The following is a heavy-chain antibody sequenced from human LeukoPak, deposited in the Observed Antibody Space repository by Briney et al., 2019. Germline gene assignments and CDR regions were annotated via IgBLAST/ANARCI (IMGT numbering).Heavy chain of an antibody. CDR3: AKSRPGSSWYAPDY. CDR1: GFTFSSYG. CDR2: IAHDGGNE. V-gene: IGHV3-30*18. J-gene: IGHJ4*02. D-gene: IGHD6-13*01. Sequence: GGSLRLSCAASGFTFSSYGMHWVRQAPGKGLEWVAVIAHDGGNEYYSDSVKGRFTISRDNSKNTLYLQMSSLRGDDTSVYYCAKSRPGSSWYAPDYWGQGTLVTVSS.